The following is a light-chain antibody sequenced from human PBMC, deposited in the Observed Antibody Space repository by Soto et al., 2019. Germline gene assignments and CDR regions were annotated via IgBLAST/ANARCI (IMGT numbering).Light chain of an antibody. CDR3: QQYNNWPRVT. CDR2: ATS. Sequence: TQSPGTLSLSPGERATLSCRAVQSVTSTYMAWYQQEPGQAPRLLIYATSFRATGIPDRFRGSGSGTEFSLTISSLQSEDFAVYYCQQYNNWPRVTFGGGTKV. V-gene: IGKV3D-15*01. J-gene: IGKJ4*01. CDR1: QSVTST.